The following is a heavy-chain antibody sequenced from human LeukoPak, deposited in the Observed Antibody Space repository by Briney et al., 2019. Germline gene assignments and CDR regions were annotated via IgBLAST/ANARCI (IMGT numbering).Heavy chain of an antibody. V-gene: IGHV4-39*07. CDR2: IYHSGST. D-gene: IGHD3-10*01. Sequence: SETLSLTCTVSGGSLSSSSYYWGWLRHPPGEGLECLGCIYHSGSTYYHTSLKSRVTIPVDTSKNQSSLKLSSVTAVDTAGYYCARGDYYGSGNDVRFYPWGQETLVTVSS. J-gene: IGHJ5*02. CDR1: GGSLSSSSYY. CDR3: ARGDYYGSGNDVRFYP.